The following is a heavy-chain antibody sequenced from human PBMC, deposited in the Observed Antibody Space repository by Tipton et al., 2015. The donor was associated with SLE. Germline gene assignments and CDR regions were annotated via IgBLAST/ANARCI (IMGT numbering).Heavy chain of an antibody. CDR1: GYTFSEYY. V-gene: IGHV1-18*01. Sequence: QLVQSGAEVKKPGASVKVSCKAFGYTFSEYYMHWVRQAPGQGLEWMGWISGYNGNTNYAQKLQGRVTMTTDTSTSTAYMELRSLRSDDTAVYYCARDLGKYCSSTSCYRVDYYYYMDVWGKGTTVTVSS. J-gene: IGHJ6*03. D-gene: IGHD2-2*01. CDR2: ISGYNGNT. CDR3: ARDLGKYCSSTSCYRVDYYYYMDV.